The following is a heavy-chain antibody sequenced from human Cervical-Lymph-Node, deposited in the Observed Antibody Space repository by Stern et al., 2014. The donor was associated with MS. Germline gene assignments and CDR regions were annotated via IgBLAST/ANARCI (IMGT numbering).Heavy chain of an antibody. CDR2: IDRSGDHI. CDR1: EFTFSSYI. Sequence: EVQLVESGGGLVKPGGSLRLSCADSEFTFSSYIMNWVRQAPGKGLEWVSSIDRSGDHIYYAVSVMGRFTISRYNAKNSLFLQMNSLRVEGTAVYYCARVIGMAVGGTEAYFGMDVWGQGTTVPVSS. CDR3: ARVIGMAVGGTEAYFGMDV. D-gene: IGHD6-19*01. V-gene: IGHV3-21*01. J-gene: IGHJ6*02.